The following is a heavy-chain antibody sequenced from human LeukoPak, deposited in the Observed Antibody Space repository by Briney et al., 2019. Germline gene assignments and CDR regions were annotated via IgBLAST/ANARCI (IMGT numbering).Heavy chain of an antibody. D-gene: IGHD3-10*01. CDR3: ARGGVIRGVVNFYYGMDV. J-gene: IGHJ6*02. V-gene: IGHV1-2*07. CDR2: ISPNKGGT. Sequence: ASVKVSCKTSGYIFTGYYIHWVRQATGQGLEWLGWISPNKGGTNSAHKFQGRVTLTRDASINTAYMELSNLTSGDTAVYFCARGGVIRGVVNFYYGMDVWGQGTVVTISS. CDR1: GYIFTGYY.